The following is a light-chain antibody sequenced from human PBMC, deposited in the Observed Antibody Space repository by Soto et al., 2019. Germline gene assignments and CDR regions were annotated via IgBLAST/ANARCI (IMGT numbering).Light chain of an antibody. J-gene: IGKJ1*01. CDR3: QQSYSTPWT. CDR1: HYISMW. CDR2: AAS. V-gene: IGKV1-39*01. Sequence: DIQLTTSPSTLSAYIRDRVSLNCRASHYISMWLAWYQQRPGKAPSLLIYAASSLQSGVPPRFSGSESGTDFTLTISSLQPEDFATYYCQQSYSTPWTFGQGTKVDIK.